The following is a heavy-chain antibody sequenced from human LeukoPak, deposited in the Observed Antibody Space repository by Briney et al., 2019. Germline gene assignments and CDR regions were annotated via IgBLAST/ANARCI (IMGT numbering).Heavy chain of an antibody. CDR3: ARGESGYEPDDAFDI. J-gene: IGHJ3*02. CDR1: GYSFTSYW. CDR2: IYPGDSDT. Sequence: GESLKISCKGSGYSFTSYWIGWVRQMPGKGLEWMGIIYPGDSDTRYSPSFQGQVTISADKSISTAYLQWSSLKASDTAMYYCARGESGYEPDDAFDIWGQGTMVTVSS. V-gene: IGHV5-51*01. D-gene: IGHD3-22*01.